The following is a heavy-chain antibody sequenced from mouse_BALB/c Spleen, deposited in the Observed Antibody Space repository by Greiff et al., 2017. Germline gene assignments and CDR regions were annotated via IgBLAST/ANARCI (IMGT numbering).Heavy chain of an antibody. V-gene: IGHV2-9*02. J-gene: IGHJ3*01. CDR1: GFSLTSYG. CDR2: IWAGGST. Sequence: VQRVESGPGLVAPSQSLSITCTVSGFSLTSYGVHWVRQPPGKGLEWLGVIWAGGSTNYNSALMSRLSISKDNSKSQVFLEMNSLQTDDTAMYYCARAFDYDEAYWGQGTLVTVSA. CDR3: ARAFDYDEAY. D-gene: IGHD2-4*01.